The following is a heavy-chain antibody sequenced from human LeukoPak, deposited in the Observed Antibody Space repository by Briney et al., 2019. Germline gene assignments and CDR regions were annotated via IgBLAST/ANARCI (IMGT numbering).Heavy chain of an antibody. D-gene: IGHD2-15*01. CDR3: ARRVRYCSGGSCYGRAWFDP. CDR2: INHSGST. CDR1: GGSFSGYY. V-gene: IGHV4-34*01. Sequence: SETLSLTCAVYGGSFSGYYWSWIRQPLGKGLEWIGEINHSGSTNYNPSLKSRVTISVDTSKNQFSLKLSSVTAADTAVYYCARRVRYCSGGSCYGRAWFDPWGQGTLVTVSS. J-gene: IGHJ5*02.